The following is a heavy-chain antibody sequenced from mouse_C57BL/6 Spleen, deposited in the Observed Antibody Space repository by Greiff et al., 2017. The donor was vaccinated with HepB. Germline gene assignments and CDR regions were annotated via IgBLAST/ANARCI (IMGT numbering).Heavy chain of an antibody. CDR3: AREGTGTVDY. D-gene: IGHD4-1*01. J-gene: IGHJ2*01. Sequence: ESGPGLVKPSQSLSLTCSVPGYSITSGYYWHWIRQFPGNKLEWLGYISYDGSNNYNPSLKNRISITRDTSKNQFFLKLNSVTTEDTATYYCAREGTGTVDYWGQGTTLTVSS. CDR1: GYSITSGYY. V-gene: IGHV3-6*01. CDR2: ISYDGSN.